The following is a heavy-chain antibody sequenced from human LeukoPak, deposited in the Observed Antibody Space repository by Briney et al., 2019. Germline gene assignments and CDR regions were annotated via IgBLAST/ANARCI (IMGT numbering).Heavy chain of an antibody. CDR1: GGSISSYY. D-gene: IGHD2-2*01. CDR3: ARHSQYQLLYFDC. CDR2: IYHSGST. Sequence: PSETLSLTRTVSGGSISSYYWGWIRQPPGKGLEWIGSIYHSGSTYYNPSLKSRVTISVDTSKNQFSLKLSSVTAADTAVYYCARHSQYQLLYFDCWGQGTLVTVSS. J-gene: IGHJ4*02. V-gene: IGHV4-39*07.